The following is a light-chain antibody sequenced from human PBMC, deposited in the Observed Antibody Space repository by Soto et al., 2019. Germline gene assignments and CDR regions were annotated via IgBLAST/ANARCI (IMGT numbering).Light chain of an antibody. CDR1: QGVGKS. CDR2: DAS. CDR3: LQYAIYPFT. Sequence: DIQMTQSPSSLSASVGDRVIITCRASQGVGKSLVWIQQKPGKAPKRLIYDASILQSGVPSEFSGSGSGTDFTLTISSLQPEDFATYYCLQYAIYPFTFGPGTKVEVK. V-gene: IGKV1-16*02. J-gene: IGKJ3*01.